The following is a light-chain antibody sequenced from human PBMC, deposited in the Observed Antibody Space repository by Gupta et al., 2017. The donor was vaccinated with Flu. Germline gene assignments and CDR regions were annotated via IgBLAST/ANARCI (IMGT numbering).Light chain of an antibody. J-gene: IGKJ4*01. CDR3: QQCGCGQLS. CDR2: GAS. Sequence: IVLTQSPGTLSLSPGERATLPCRVSQTISSSYLAWYQQKPGQPPRLLIYGASSRASGSPDRFSGSGAGTDVTLTISRLEQEEVAVYYCQQCGCGQLSFGGGTKVEIK. CDR1: QTISSSY. V-gene: IGKV3-20*01.